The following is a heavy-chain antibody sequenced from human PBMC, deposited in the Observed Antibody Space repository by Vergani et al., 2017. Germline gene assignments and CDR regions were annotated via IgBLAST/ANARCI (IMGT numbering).Heavy chain of an antibody. CDR1: GFTFSSYW. CDR2: IRYDKSNK. V-gene: IGHV3-30*02. D-gene: IGHD2-2*01. CDR3: AKSDLSTSWYYFDD. Sequence: VQLVESGGGLVQPGGSLRLSCAASGFTFSSYWMSWVRQAPGKGLEWVAFIRYDKSNKYYADSVKGRFTISRDNSKNTLYLQMNSLRAEDTAVYYCAKSDLSTSWYYFDDWGQGTLVTVSS. J-gene: IGHJ4*02.